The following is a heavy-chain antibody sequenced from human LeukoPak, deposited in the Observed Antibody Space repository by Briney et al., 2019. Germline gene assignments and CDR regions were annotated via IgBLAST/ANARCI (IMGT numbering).Heavy chain of an antibody. V-gene: IGHV4-61*02. CDR1: GYSISSSFY. J-gene: IGHJ4*02. CDR3: ARGRDSRGHQFKGFDY. Sequence: SETLSLTCTVSGYSISSSFYWDWIRQPAGKGLEWIGRIWTDGVTGYTPSLKSRVSISTDTSKNQFSLRLSSVTAADTAVYYCARGRDSRGHQFKGFDYWGQGTLVTVSS. D-gene: IGHD3-22*01. CDR2: IWTDGVT.